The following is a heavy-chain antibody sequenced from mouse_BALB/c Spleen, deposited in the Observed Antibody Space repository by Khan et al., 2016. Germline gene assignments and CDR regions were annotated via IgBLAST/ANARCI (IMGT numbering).Heavy chain of an antibody. D-gene: IGHD1-1*01. CDR1: GYTFTDYA. Sequence: VQLQESGPELVRPGVSVKISCKGTGYTFTDYAMHWVKQSHAKSLEWIGVISTYSGNTNYNQKFKGKATMTVDKSSSTAYMELARLTSEDSAIYYSARGGSPYYYAMDYWGQGTSVTVSS. V-gene: IGHV1S137*01. CDR2: ISTYSGNT. J-gene: IGHJ4*01. CDR3: ARGGSPYYYAMDY.